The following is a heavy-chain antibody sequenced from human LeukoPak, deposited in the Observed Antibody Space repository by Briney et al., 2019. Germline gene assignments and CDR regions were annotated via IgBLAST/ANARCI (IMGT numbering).Heavy chain of an antibody. CDR2: MNPNSGNT. CDR1: GYTFTIYD. D-gene: IGHD5-18*01. V-gene: IGHV1-8*01. J-gene: IGHJ5*02. Sequence: GASVKVSCKASGYTFTIYDINWVRQATGQGLEWMGWMNPNSGNTGYAQKFQGRVTMTRNTSISTAYMELSSLRSEDTAVYYCARDPAYSFNWFDPWGQGTLVTVSS. CDR3: ARDPAYSFNWFDP.